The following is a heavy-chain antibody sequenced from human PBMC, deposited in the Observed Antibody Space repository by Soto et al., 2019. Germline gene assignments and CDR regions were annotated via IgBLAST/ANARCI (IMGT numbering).Heavy chain of an antibody. D-gene: IGHD3-22*01. CDR3: ARCQYSDDRSRYPLDY. CDR1: GGSISSSSYY. Sequence: SETLSLTCTVSGGSISSSSYYWGWIRQPPGKGLEWIGSISYSGSTYYNPSLKSRVTISVDTSKNQFSLKLSSVTAADTAVDYCARCQYSDDRSRYPLDYCGHGTLVTVSS. J-gene: IGHJ4*01. CDR2: ISYSGST. V-gene: IGHV4-39*01.